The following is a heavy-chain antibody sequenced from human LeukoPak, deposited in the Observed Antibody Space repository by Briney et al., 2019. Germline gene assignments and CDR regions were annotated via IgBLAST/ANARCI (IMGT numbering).Heavy chain of an antibody. CDR1: GFTFSSCS. V-gene: IGHV3-21*01. CDR3: ARDMIAAPPDY. D-gene: IGHD6-13*01. J-gene: IGHJ4*02. Sequence: GGSLRLSCAASGFTFSSCSMNWVRQAPGKGLGWVSSISSSSSYIYYADSVKGRFTISRDNAKNSLYLQMNSLRAEDTAVYYCARDMIAAPPDYWGQGTLVTVSS. CDR2: ISSSSSYI.